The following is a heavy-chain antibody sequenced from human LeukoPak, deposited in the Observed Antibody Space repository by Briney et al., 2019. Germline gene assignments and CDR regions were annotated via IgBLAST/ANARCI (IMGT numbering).Heavy chain of an antibody. V-gene: IGHV1-8*01. J-gene: IGHJ4*02. CDR3: ARRGDSSGLFDY. D-gene: IGHD6-19*01. Sequence: ASVKVSCKASGYTFTSYDINWVRQATGQGLEWMGWMNPNSGNTGYAQKFQGRVTMTRNTSISTAYMELSSLRSEDTAVYYCARRGDSSGLFDYWGQETLVTVSS. CDR2: MNPNSGNT. CDR1: GYTFTSYD.